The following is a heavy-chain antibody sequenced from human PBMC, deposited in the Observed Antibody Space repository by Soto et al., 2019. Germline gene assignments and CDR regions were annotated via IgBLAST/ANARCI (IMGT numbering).Heavy chain of an antibody. CDR2: ISASNGNT. CDR3: ARGQYYYYMYV. J-gene: IGHJ6*03. CDR1: GYTFTSYG. D-gene: IGHD4-4*01. Sequence: QVQLVQSGAEVKKPGASVRVSCKASGYTFTSYGVSWVRQAPGQGPEWMGWISASNGNTKYAQKFQGRVTMTTDTSTTTAYMELRSLRSDDTAVYYCARGQYYYYMYVWGKGTTVTISS. V-gene: IGHV1-18*01.